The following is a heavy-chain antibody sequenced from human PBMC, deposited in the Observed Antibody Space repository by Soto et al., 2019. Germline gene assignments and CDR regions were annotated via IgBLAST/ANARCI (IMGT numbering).Heavy chain of an antibody. D-gene: IGHD1-26*01. CDR3: ARVGPSREVPYPFEY. Sequence: QVDLVQSGPEVRKPGASVNVSCKASGYTFSTYGISWVRQAPGQGLEWMGWISAYNHYTNYAQKFQCRVTMTTDTSTNTAYMERRSLRSGDTAMYFCARVGPSREVPYPFEYWGQGTLVTVSS. CDR2: ISAYNHYT. J-gene: IGHJ4*02. V-gene: IGHV1-18*01. CDR1: GYTFSTYG.